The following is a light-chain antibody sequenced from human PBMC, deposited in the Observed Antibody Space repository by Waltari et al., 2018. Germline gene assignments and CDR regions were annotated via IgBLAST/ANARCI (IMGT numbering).Light chain of an antibody. J-gene: IGLJ3*02. CDR1: ASNIGNNV. V-gene: IGLV1-44*01. Sequence: QSVLTQPPSASGTPGQGVTISCSGGASNIGNNVVNWYQQVPGKAPKLLIYRSDRRPEGVPDRFSGSKSGTSASLAISGLQSEDEADYYCAAWDDSLNGRWVFGGGTKVTV. CDR2: RSD. CDR3: AAWDDSLNGRWV.